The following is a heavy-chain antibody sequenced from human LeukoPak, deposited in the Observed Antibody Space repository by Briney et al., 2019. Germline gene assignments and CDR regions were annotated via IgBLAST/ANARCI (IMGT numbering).Heavy chain of an antibody. Sequence: SETLSLTCTVSDNSISSFYWSWIRQPPGKGLEWIGFVYKTGHTNYNPSLKSRVVISLDGSKSQVSLRLTSVTAADTAVYYCAPHRFGEPHFEYWGRGTLVSVSS. D-gene: IGHD3-10*01. CDR2: VYKTGHT. V-gene: IGHV4-59*08. J-gene: IGHJ4*02. CDR3: APHRFGEPHFEY. CDR1: DNSISSFY.